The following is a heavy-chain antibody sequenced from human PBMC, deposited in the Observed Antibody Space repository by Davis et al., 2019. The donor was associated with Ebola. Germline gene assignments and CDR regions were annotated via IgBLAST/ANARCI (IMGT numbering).Heavy chain of an antibody. CDR3: ATGGGILNY. Sequence: ASVKVSCKASGYTFTTYYVHWVRQAPGQGLEWLGWINSDNGDTNYAQKFHGRVTMTRDTSISTASMELSSLTSDDTAIYYCATGGGILNYWGQGTLVTVSS. V-gene: IGHV1-2*02. CDR2: INSDNGDT. J-gene: IGHJ4*02. D-gene: IGHD6-25*01. CDR1: GYTFTTYY.